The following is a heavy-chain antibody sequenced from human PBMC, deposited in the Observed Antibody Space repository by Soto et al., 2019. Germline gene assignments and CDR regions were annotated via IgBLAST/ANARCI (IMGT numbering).Heavy chain of an antibody. CDR3: ASVLNDYGDYWAFDY. V-gene: IGHV3-48*01. J-gene: IGHJ4*02. D-gene: IGHD4-17*01. CDR2: ISSSSSTI. Sequence: GGSLRLSCAASGFTFSSYSMNWVRQAPGKGLEWVSYISSSSSTIYYADSVKGRFTISRDNAKNSLYLQMNSLRAEDTAVYYCASVLNDYGDYWAFDYWGQGTLVTVSS. CDR1: GFTFSSYS.